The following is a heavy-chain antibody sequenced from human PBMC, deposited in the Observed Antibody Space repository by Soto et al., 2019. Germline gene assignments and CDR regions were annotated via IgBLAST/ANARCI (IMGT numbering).Heavy chain of an antibody. CDR3: ARDRPVRGNNWFDP. Sequence: GGSLRLSCAASGFTFSSYSMNWVRQAPGKGLEWVSYISSSSSTIYYADSVKGRFTISRDNAKNSLYLQMNSLRDEDTAVYYCARDRPVRGNNWFDPWGQGTLVTVSS. J-gene: IGHJ5*02. V-gene: IGHV3-48*02. D-gene: IGHD3-10*01. CDR2: ISSSSSTI. CDR1: GFTFSSYS.